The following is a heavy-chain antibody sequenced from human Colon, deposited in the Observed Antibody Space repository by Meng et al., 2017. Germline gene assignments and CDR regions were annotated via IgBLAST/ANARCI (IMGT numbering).Heavy chain of an antibody. Sequence: QVRLQESSPGLLKPSQPLSRPGNVSGLSIVTTSDYWTWIRQRPGKGLEWIGKIFYPVTAHYNPSLKTRAAMSVDRSKNQFSLKLSSVTAADTAVYYCARADCTAGICYQFDNWGQGTLVTVSS. V-gene: IGHV4-31*02. CDR2: IFYPVTA. D-gene: IGHD2-8*02. J-gene: IGHJ4*02. CDR1: GLSIVTTSDY. CDR3: ARADCTAGICYQFDN.